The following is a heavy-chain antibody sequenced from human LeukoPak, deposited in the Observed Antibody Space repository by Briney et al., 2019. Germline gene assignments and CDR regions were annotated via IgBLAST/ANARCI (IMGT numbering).Heavy chain of an antibody. CDR2: INPSGGST. CDR3: ARDRETRLQLWPYYYYYYGMDV. J-gene: IGHJ6*02. Sequence: ASVKVSCKASGYTFTSYYMHWVRQAPGQGLEWMGIINPSGGSTSYAQKFQGRVTMTRDTSTSTVYMELSSLRSEDTAVYYCARDRETRLQLWPYYYYYYGMDVWGQGTTVTVSS. D-gene: IGHD5-18*01. V-gene: IGHV1-46*01. CDR1: GYTFTSYY.